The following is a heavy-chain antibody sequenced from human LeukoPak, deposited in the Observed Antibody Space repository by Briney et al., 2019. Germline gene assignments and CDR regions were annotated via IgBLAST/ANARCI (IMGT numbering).Heavy chain of an antibody. J-gene: IGHJ6*04. Sequence: SETRSLTCTESGGSGRSDDWGWIRQPPGKGLEWIGYIYYSGSTNYNPSLKSRVTISVDTSKNQFSLKLSSVTAADTAVYYCARGPYGSGKNYYYYGMDVWGKGTTATVSS. D-gene: IGHD3-10*01. CDR2: IYYSGST. V-gene: IGHV4-59*02. CDR3: ARGPYGSGKNYYYYGMDV. CDR1: GGSGRSDD.